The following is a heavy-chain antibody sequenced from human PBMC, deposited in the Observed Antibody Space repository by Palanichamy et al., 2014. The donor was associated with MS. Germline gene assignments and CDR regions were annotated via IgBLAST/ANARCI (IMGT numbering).Heavy chain of an antibody. D-gene: IGHD2-15*01. V-gene: IGHV3-53*01. CDR1: GFSVSDNY. J-gene: IGHJ4*02. CDR2: IFRGGFT. CDR3: ATRDCSGGSCYSGGMDF. Sequence: EVQLVESGGGLMQPGESLRLSCAASGFSVSDNYMTWVRQAPGKGLEWVSVIFRGGFTYYADSVKGQFTISRDNSKNTVNLQMNSLSPEDTAVYYCATRDCSGGSCYSGGMDFWGQGSLVTVSS.